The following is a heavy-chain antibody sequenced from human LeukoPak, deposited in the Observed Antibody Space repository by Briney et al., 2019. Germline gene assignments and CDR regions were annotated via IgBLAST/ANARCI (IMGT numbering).Heavy chain of an antibody. D-gene: IGHD6-13*01. CDR3: AAGSWYDRFDY. V-gene: IGHV1-8*01. J-gene: IGHJ4*02. Sequence: GASVKVSCKASGYTFTSYDINWVRQATGQGLEWMGWMNPNSGNTGHSQKLQGRVTMTRDTSISTAYMELSRLRSDDTAVYYCAAGSWYDRFDYWGQGTLVTVSS. CDR2: MNPNSGNT. CDR1: GYTFTSYD.